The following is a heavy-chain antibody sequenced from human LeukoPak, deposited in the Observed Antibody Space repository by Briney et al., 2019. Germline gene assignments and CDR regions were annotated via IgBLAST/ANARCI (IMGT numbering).Heavy chain of an antibody. CDR1: GFTFSNSA. D-gene: IGHD6-13*01. V-gene: IGHV3-23*01. J-gene: IGHJ4*01. Sequence: GGSLRLSCAASGFTFSNSAMSWVRQAPGKGLEWVSTLSGSGITTYYADSVKGRFTISRDNSKNTLYLQMNSLRAEDTAVYYCAKGIYSSSWSYFDYWGHGTLVTVSS. CDR2: LSGSGITT. CDR3: AKGIYSSSWSYFDY.